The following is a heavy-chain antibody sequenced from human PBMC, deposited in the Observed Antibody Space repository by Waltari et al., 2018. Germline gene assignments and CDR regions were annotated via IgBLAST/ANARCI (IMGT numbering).Heavy chain of an antibody. D-gene: IGHD4-17*01. V-gene: IGHV4-59*01. CDR3: ARNRPTYGDYVPYYYYYMDV. CDR1: GGSISSYY. CDR2: IYYSGST. Sequence: QVQLQESGPGLVKPSETLSLTCTVSGGSISSYYWSWIRQPPGKAPEWIGYIYYSGSTNYNPSLKSRVTISVDTSKNQFSLKLSSVTAADTAVYYCARNRPTYGDYVPYYYYYMDVWGKGTTVTVSS. J-gene: IGHJ6*03.